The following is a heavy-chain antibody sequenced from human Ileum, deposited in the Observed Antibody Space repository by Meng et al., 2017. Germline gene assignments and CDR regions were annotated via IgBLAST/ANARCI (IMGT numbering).Heavy chain of an antibody. CDR1: GGSISSDGYY. D-gene: IGHD4-17*01. V-gene: IGHV4-31*03. CDR3: VRRAGLRQAFDY. CDR2: IYHSGSA. Sequence: QVQLQESGPGLVKPSQTLSLTCTVTGGSISSDGYYWSWIRQHPGKGLEFIGYIYHSGSAYYNPSLKSRVNISADTSKNKFSLKLSSVTAADTAVYYCVRRAGLRQAFDYWGQGTLVTVSS. J-gene: IGHJ4*02.